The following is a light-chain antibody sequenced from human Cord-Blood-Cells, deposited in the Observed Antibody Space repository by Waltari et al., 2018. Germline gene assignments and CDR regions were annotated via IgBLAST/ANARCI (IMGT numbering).Light chain of an antibody. Sequence: DIQMTQSPSSLSASVGDRVTITCQASQDISNYLNWYQQKPGKAPKLLIYDASNLETGVPARVSGSGSGTDSTFTISSLQPEDIATYYCQQYDNLPITFGQGTRLEIK. CDR3: QQYDNLPIT. CDR1: QDISNY. J-gene: IGKJ5*01. CDR2: DAS. V-gene: IGKV1-33*01.